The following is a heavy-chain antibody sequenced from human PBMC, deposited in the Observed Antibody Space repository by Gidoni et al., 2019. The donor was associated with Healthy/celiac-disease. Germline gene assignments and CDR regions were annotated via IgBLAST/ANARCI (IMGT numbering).Heavy chain of an antibody. V-gene: IGHV1-8*01. CDR2: MNPNIRRT. CDR1: GYIFPSYD. D-gene: IGHD6-13*01. Sequence: QVQLVQSGAEVTKHGASVKVSCKASGYIFPSYDINWVRQATGQGRVWRGWMNPNIRRTGYAQKFQGRVTMTRNTSISTAYMGRGSLRSEDTAVYYCARDRAKQLYYYYSMDVWGQGTTVTVSS. J-gene: IGHJ6*02. CDR3: ARDRAKQLYYYYSMDV.